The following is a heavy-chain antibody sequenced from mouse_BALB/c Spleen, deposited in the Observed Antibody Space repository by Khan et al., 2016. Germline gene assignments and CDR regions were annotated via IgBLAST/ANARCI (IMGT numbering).Heavy chain of an antibody. CDR1: GYTFTNYW. J-gene: IGHJ1*03. Sequence: VQLQESGAELVRPGTSVKISCKASGYTFTNYWLGWVKQRPGHGLEWIGDIYPGGGYTNYNEKFKGKATLTADTSSSTAYMQLGSLTSEDSAVYFCARFYYGSSYWDFDDCGKGTSVTVSS. D-gene: IGHD1-1*01. V-gene: IGHV1-63*02. CDR3: ARFYYGSSYWDFDD. CDR2: IYPGGGYT.